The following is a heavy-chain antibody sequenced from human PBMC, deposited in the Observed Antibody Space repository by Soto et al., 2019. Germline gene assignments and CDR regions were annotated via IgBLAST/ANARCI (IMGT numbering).Heavy chain of an antibody. Sequence: GGSLRLACAASGFTFSSYGMTWVRQAPGKGLEWLANINKAGSEKNYVDSVKVRLTISRDNAKNSLSVQVNSLRAEDTAVDDSARGTIAAPVLHYWAQVRLVTVS. CDR3: ARGTIAAPVLHY. D-gene: IGHD1-1*01. CDR2: INKAGSEK. CDR1: GFTFSSYG. J-gene: IGHJ4*02. V-gene: IGHV3-7*04.